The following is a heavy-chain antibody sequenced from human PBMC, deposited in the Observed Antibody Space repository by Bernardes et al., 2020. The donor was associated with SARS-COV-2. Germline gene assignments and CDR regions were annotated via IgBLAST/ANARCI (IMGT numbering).Heavy chain of an antibody. V-gene: IGHV3-23*01. J-gene: IGHJ4*02. D-gene: IGHD6-19*01. Sequence: GGSLRLSCAASGFTFSSYAMTWVRQAPGKGLEWVSAITGSDDTTYYADSLKVRFTISRDNSKNTLYLHMNSLRAEDTAVYYCAKERRYNSAWYPIQFDYWGQGTLVTVSS. CDR2: ITGSDDTT. CDR3: AKERRYNSAWYPIQFDY. CDR1: GFTFSSYA.